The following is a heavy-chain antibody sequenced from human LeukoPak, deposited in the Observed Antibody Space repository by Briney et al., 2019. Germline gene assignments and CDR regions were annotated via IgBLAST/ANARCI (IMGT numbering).Heavy chain of an antibody. Sequence: SETLCLTCTVSGGSISSYYWSWIRQPPGKGLEWIGYIYYSGSTNYNPSLKSRVTISVDTSKNQFSLKLSSVTAADTAVYYCARFPSDSSGYNDAFDIWGQGTMVTVSS. CDR1: GGSISSYY. J-gene: IGHJ3*02. D-gene: IGHD3-22*01. CDR3: ARFPSDSSGYNDAFDI. CDR2: IYYSGST. V-gene: IGHV4-59*01.